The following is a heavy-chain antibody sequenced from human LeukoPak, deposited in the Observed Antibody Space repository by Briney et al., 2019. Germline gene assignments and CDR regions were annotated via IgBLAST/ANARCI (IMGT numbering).Heavy chain of an antibody. CDR1: GGTFSSYA. CDR3: ATSHLSSTSFYYYYYYMDV. CDR2: IIPIFGTA. J-gene: IGHJ6*03. V-gene: IGHV1-69*05. Sequence: SVKVSCKASGGTFSSYAISWVRQAPGQGLEWMGGIIPIFGTANYAQKFQGRVTITTDESTSTAYMELSSLRSEDTAVYYCATSHLSSTSFYYYYYYMDVWGKGTTVTVSS. D-gene: IGHD2-2*01.